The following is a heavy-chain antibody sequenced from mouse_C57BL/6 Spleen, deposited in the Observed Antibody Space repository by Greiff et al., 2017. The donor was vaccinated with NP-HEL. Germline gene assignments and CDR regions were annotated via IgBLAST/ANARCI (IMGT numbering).Heavy chain of an antibody. J-gene: IGHJ4*01. CDR1: GYTFTDYY. V-gene: IGHV1-26*01. Sequence: EVQLQQSGPELVKPGASVKISCKASGYTFTDYYMNWVKQSHGKSLEWIGDINPNNGGTSYNQKFKGKATLTVDKSSSTAYMELRSLTSEDSAVYYCAREKDYEYYYAMDYWGQGTSVTVSS. CDR2: INPNNGGT. CDR3: AREKDYEYYYAMDY. D-gene: IGHD2-4*01.